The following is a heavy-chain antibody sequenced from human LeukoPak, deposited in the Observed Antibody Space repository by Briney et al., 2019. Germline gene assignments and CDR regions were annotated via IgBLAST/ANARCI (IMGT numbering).Heavy chain of an antibody. CDR1: GYTFTSYY. J-gene: IGHJ4*02. Sequence: ASVKVSCKASGYTFTSYYMHWVRQAPGQGLEWMGIINPSGGSTSYTQKFQGRDTMTRDMSTSTVYMELSSLRSEDTAVYYCARVGSGPGMFFDYWGQGTLVTVSS. CDR2: INPSGGST. CDR3: ARVGSGPGMFFDY. D-gene: IGHD2-15*01. V-gene: IGHV1-46*01.